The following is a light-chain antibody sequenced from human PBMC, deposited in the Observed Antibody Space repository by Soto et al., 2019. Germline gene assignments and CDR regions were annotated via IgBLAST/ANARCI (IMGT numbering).Light chain of an antibody. CDR2: DAS. V-gene: IGKV3-15*01. CDR3: QQYGSSPQT. CDR1: QSVSNK. J-gene: IGKJ1*01. Sequence: EIVMTQSPATLSVSPGERATLSCRASQSVSNKLAWYQQKPGQAPRLLIYDASTRATGIPARFSGSGSGTEFTLTINSLQSEDFAVYYCQQYGSSPQTFGQGTKVDIK.